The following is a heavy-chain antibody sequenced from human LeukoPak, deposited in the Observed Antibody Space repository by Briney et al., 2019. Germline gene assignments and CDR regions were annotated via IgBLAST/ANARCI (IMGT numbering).Heavy chain of an antibody. J-gene: IGHJ4*02. V-gene: IGHV4-30-4*01. CDR3: ARYSSGWIDY. Sequence: PSETLSLTCTVSGGSISSGDYSWSWIRRPPGKGLEWIGYIYYSGSTYYNPSLKSRVTISVDTSKNQFSLKLSSVTAADTAVYYCARYSSGWIDYWGQGTLVTVSS. CDR2: IYYSGST. CDR1: GGSISSGDYS. D-gene: IGHD6-19*01.